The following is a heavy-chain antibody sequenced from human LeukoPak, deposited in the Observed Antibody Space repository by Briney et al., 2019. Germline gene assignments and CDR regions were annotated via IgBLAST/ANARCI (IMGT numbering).Heavy chain of an antibody. Sequence: PSETLSLTCSVSGGSISGYYWTWIRQPAGKGLEWIGEINHSGSTNYNPSLKSRVTISVDTSKNQFSLKLSSVTAADTAVYYCARGGNRITIFGVVFGPRGYYFDYWGQGTLVTVSS. CDR3: ARGGNRITIFGVVFGPRGYYFDY. CDR2: INHSGST. D-gene: IGHD3-3*01. V-gene: IGHV4-34*01. J-gene: IGHJ4*02. CDR1: GGSISGYY.